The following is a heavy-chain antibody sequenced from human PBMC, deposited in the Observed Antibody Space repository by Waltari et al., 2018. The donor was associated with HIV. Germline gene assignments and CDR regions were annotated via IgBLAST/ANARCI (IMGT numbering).Heavy chain of an antibody. CDR1: GGDFSDYG. CDR3: ARGTFYDDEVGAHRYRPFDA. Sequence: QVRLVQSGHEVKRTGSSVRVSCKSSGGDFSDYGISWLRQAPGQGLQWMGESIPYFGFANTAETLRARVSIEADESKNTVYLELRSLTVQDSATYFCARGTFYDDEVGAHRYRPFDAWGQGTPVSVSS. V-gene: IGHV1-69*01. D-gene: IGHD3-16*01. CDR2: SIPYFGFA. J-gene: IGHJ4*02.